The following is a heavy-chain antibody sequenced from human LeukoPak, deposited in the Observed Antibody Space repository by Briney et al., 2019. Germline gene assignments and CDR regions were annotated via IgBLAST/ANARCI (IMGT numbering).Heavy chain of an antibody. Sequence: GGSLRLSCAASGFTVSSNYMSWVRQAPGKGLEWVSVIYSGGTTYNADSVKGRFTISRDNSKNTLYLQMNSLRAEDTAVYYCASGYTYGPPAYWGQGTLVTVSS. CDR3: ASGYTYGPPAY. J-gene: IGHJ4*02. D-gene: IGHD5-18*01. CDR1: GFTVSSNY. CDR2: IYSGGTT. V-gene: IGHV3-66*01.